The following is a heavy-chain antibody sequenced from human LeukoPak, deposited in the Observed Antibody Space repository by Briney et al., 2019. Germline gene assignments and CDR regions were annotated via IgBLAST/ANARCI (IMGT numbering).Heavy chain of an antibody. J-gene: IGHJ6*02. CDR3: ARGGSGYDSFYYYGMDV. D-gene: IGHD5-12*01. CDR1: GGSISSTTYY. Sequence: SETLSLTCTVSGGSISSTTYYWGWIRQPPGKGLEWIGSSYYSGSTYYNPSLKSRVTISVDTSKNQFSLKLSSVTAADTAVYYCARGGSGYDSFYYYGMDVWGQGTTVTVSS. V-gene: IGHV4-39*07. CDR2: SYYSGST.